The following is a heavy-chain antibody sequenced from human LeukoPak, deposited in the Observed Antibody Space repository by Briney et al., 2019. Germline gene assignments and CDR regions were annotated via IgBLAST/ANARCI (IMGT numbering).Heavy chain of an antibody. J-gene: IGHJ4*02. V-gene: IGHV3-23*01. CDR1: GFTFSSYA. Sequence: GGSLRLSCAASGFTFSSYAMSWVRQAPGKGLEWVSAISGSGGSTYYADSVKGRFTISRDNSKNTQYLQMNSPKAEAKAVYYCARVGATYYFDYWGQGTLVTVSS. CDR3: ARVGATYYFDY. CDR2: ISGSGGST. D-gene: IGHD1-26*01.